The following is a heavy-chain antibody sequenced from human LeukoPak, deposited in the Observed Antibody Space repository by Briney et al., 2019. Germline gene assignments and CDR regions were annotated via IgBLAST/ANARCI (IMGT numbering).Heavy chain of an antibody. D-gene: IGHD1-26*01. V-gene: IGHV2-70*01. J-gene: IGHJ6*02. CDR2: IDWDDDK. Sequence: ESGPALVKPTQTLTLTCTFSGFSLSTSGMCVSWIRQPPGKALEWLALIDWDDDKYYSTSLKTRLTISKDTSKNQVVLTMTNMDPVDTATYYCARMMAKYSGSYPGYYYYGMDVWSQGTTVTVSS. CDR1: GFSLSTSGMC. CDR3: ARMMAKYSGSYPGYYYYGMDV.